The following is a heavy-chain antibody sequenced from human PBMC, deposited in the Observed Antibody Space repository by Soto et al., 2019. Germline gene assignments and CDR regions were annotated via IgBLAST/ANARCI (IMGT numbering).Heavy chain of an antibody. D-gene: IGHD1-26*01. Sequence: GGSLRLSCAASGFTFSSYSMNWVRQAPGKGLEWVSYISSSSSTIYYADSLKGRFTISRNNAKNSLYLQMNSLRDEDTAVYYCARERYSGSYLYYFDYWGQGTLVTVSS. V-gene: IGHV3-48*02. CDR1: GFTFSSYS. CDR2: ISSSSSTI. CDR3: ARERYSGSYLYYFDY. J-gene: IGHJ4*02.